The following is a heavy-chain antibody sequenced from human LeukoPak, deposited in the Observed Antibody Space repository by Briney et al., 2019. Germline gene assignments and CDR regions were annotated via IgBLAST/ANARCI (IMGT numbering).Heavy chain of an antibody. V-gene: IGHV3-7*01. D-gene: IGHD2-8*01. CDR2: IHQHGNEK. J-gene: IGHJ4*02. CDR1: GFTFSNYW. Sequence: PGGSLRLSCAASGFTFSNYWMSWVSQAPGKGLEWVASIHQHGNEKYFVDSVRGRFTISRDNAKNSLYLQMSSLRAEDTAVYYCATLNGPLFEYWGQGTLVTVSS. CDR3: ATLNGPLFEY.